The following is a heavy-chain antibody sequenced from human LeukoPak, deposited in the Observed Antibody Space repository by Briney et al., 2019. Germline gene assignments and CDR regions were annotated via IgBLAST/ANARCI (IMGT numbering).Heavy chain of an antibody. CDR1: GFTFSSYG. J-gene: IGHJ4*02. D-gene: IGHD1-7*01. CDR2: ISYDGSNK. Sequence: SGRSLRLSCAASGFTFSSYGMHWVRQAPGKGLEWVAVISYDGSNKYYADSVKGRFTISRDNSKNTLYLQMNSLRAEDTAVYYCAKDRVALAGTSLDSWGQGTLVTVSS. CDR3: AKDRVALAGTSLDS. V-gene: IGHV3-30*18.